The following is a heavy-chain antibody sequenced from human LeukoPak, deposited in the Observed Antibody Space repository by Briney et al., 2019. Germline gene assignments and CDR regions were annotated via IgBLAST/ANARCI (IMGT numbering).Heavy chain of an antibody. V-gene: IGHV3-30*03. CDR1: GFTFSSYV. J-gene: IGHJ3*02. CDR3: ARGSFGAGVGATMDDACDI. CDR2: ISYDGTDK. D-gene: IGHD1-26*01. Sequence: GGSLRLSCAASGFTFSSYVMSWVRQAPGKGLEWVAVISYDGTDKYYADSVKGRFTISRDNSKNTLYVQMNSLRAEDTAVYYCARGSFGAGVGATMDDACDIWGQGTMVTVSS.